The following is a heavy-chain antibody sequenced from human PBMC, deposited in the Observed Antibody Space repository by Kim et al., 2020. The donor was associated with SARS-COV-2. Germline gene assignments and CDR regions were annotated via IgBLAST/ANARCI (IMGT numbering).Heavy chain of an antibody. CDR1: GGSISSSSYY. D-gene: IGHD2-2*01. V-gene: IGHV4-39*01. J-gene: IGHJ6*02. CDR2: IYYSGST. Sequence: SETLSLTCTVSGGSISSSSYYWGWIRQPPGXGLXWIGSIYYSGSTYYNPSLKXRVTISVDTSKNQFSLKLSSVPAADPAVYYCAGHGGPAGGTPAASYYYYGMDVXGQGTTVTV. CDR3: AGHGGPAGGTPAASYYYYGMDV.